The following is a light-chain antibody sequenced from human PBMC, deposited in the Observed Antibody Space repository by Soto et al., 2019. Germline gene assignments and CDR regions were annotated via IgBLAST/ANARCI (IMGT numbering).Light chain of an antibody. CDR3: QQNNDWPRT. CDR2: AAS. V-gene: IGKV3-15*01. CDR1: ESVRSN. Sequence: DIVMTQSPATLSVSPGERATISCRASESVRSNLAWYQQKPGQAPRLLIYAASTRATGFPPRFSGSGSGTNFTLTISSLQSEDFAVYYCQQNNDWPRTFGQGTKVEIK. J-gene: IGKJ1*01.